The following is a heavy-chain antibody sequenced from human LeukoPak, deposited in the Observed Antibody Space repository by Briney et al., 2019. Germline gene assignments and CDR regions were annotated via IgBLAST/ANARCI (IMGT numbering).Heavy chain of an antibody. CDR2: INSDGTGT. Sequence: PGGPLRLSCVASGFTFSLHWMHWVRQAPGKGLVWVSRINSDGTGTSYADFVKGRFTISRDNAQNSLYLQMDSLRAEDTAMYYCARDGVSLGDWLMIEWGEDAFDIWGQGTMVTVSS. V-gene: IGHV3-74*01. D-gene: IGHD3/OR15-3a*01. J-gene: IGHJ3*02. CDR3: ARDGVSLGDWLMIEWGEDAFDI. CDR1: GFTFSLHW.